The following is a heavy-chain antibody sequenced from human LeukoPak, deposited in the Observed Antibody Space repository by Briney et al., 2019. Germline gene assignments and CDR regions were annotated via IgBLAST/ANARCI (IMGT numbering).Heavy chain of an antibody. D-gene: IGHD3-22*01. CDR2: ISGSGGST. CDR3: ARVGDSSGYYY. Sequence: GSLRLSCAASGFTFSSYAMLWVRQAPGKGLEWDSAISGSGGSTYYADSVKGRFTISRDNAKNTLYLQMNSLRAEDTAVYYCARVGDSSGYYYWGQGTLVTVSS. J-gene: IGHJ4*02. V-gene: IGHV3-23*01. CDR1: GFTFSSYA.